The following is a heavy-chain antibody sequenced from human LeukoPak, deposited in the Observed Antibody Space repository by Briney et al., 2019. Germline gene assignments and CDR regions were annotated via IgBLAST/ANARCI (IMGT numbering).Heavy chain of an antibody. D-gene: IGHD6-19*01. CDR1: GFTFTTSW. Sequence: GGSLRLSCAASGFTFTTSWIHWVRQTPGKGLGWVSRINSDGSSITYGDSVKGRFTISRDNVKNTVFLQMESLRAEDTAVYYCARDDSSGWYYFDYWGQGTLVTVSS. CDR2: INSDGSSI. CDR3: ARDDSSGWYYFDY. V-gene: IGHV3-74*03. J-gene: IGHJ4*02.